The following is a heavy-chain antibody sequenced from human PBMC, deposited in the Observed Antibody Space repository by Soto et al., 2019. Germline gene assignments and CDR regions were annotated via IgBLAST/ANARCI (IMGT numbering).Heavy chain of an antibody. Sequence: PGGSLRLSCAASRFTFTRYSMNWVRQAPGKGLEWVSSISSTTHYIYYADSMRGRFTIPRDNAKNAVYLEMNSLTAEDTAVYYCARESEDLTSNFDYWGQGTLVTVS. J-gene: IGHJ4*02. V-gene: IGHV3-21*06. CDR2: ISSTTHYI. CDR1: RFTFTRYS. CDR3: ARESEDLTSNFDY.